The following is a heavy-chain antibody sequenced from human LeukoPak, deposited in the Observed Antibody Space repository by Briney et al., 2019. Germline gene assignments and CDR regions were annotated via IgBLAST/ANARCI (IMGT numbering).Heavy chain of an antibody. V-gene: IGHV3-30*18. D-gene: IGHD6-19*01. J-gene: IGHJ4*02. CDR1: GFTFSSYG. CDR3: AKEVTVAGRGDY. CDR2: ISYDGSNK. Sequence: GGSLRLSCAASGFTFSSYGMHWVRQAPGKGLEWVAVISYDGSNKYYADSVKGRFTISRDNSNNTLYLQMNSLRAEDTAVYYCAKEVTVAGRGDYWGQGTLVTVSS.